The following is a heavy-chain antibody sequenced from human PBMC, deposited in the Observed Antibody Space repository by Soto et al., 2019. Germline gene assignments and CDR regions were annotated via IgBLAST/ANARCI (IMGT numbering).Heavy chain of an antibody. CDR3: ARDLGGLLWFGESGYYYGMDV. CDR1: GFNFGSFA. J-gene: IGHJ6*02. D-gene: IGHD3-10*01. CDR2: ISGDGAAT. Sequence: GGSLRLSCAASGFNFGSFAMTWVRQAPGKGLQWVSAISGDGAATYYGDSVKGRFTISRDNSNNTLYLQMNSLRDEDTAVYYCARDLGGLLWFGESGYYYGMDVWGQGTTVTVSS. V-gene: IGHV3-23*01.